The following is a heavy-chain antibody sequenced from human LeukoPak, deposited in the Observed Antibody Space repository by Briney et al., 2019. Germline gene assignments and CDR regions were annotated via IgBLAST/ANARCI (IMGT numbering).Heavy chain of an antibody. Sequence: PSETLSLTCTVSGDSISSGNYYWTWIRQPAGKGLEWIGRIYTSGSTNYNPSLKSRVTISVDTSKNQFSLKLSSVTAADTAVYYCARGRGYFDFWSGYYPLLDYWGQGTLVTVSS. D-gene: IGHD3-3*01. CDR3: ARGRGYFDFWSGYYPLLDY. V-gene: IGHV4-61*02. J-gene: IGHJ4*02. CDR1: GDSISSGNYY. CDR2: IYTSGST.